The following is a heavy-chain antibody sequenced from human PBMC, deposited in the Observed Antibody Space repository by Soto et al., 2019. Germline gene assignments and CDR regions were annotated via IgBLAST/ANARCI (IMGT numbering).Heavy chain of an antibody. V-gene: IGHV1-69*08. CDR2: IIPFHGVT. D-gene: IGHD7-27*01. CDR1: GGTFSPYT. Sequence: QVQLVQSGAEVKKPGSSVKVSCKASGGTFSPYTINWVRQATGQGLEWRGRIIPFHGVTNYAQKFQARVTITADKSTSTAYMELSGLGFEDTAMYYCTRDWGITVSTWSFGGFWGRGTLVTVSS. J-gene: IGHJ4*02. CDR3: TRDWGITVSTWSFGGF.